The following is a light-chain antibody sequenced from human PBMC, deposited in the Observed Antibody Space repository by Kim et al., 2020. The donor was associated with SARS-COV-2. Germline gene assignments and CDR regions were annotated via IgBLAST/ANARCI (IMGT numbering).Light chain of an antibody. CDR2: DAA. Sequence: SAGEGATLSCRASQSVGISLAWYRHTRGQPPRLLIYDAAIRATGIPDRFSGGGSGTEFTLTISSLQSEDFAVYYCQQYNNWPPITFGQGTRLEIK. V-gene: IGKV3D-15*01. J-gene: IGKJ5*01. CDR1: QSVGIS. CDR3: QQYNNWPPIT.